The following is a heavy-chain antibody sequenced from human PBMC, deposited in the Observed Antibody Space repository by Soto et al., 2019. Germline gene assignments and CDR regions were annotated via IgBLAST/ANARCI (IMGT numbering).Heavy chain of an antibody. Sequence: DVQLWESGGGLVQPGGSLRLSCAASGFSFGSYALSWVRQAPGKGLEWVSTMSGSDGKTFYADSVKGRFSISRDTSQNTLYLQMNSLRADDTAIYYCARWSYLDYWGQGTRVTVSS. J-gene: IGHJ4*02. D-gene: IGHD3-3*01. V-gene: IGHV3-23*01. CDR1: GFSFGSYA. CDR3: ARWSYLDY. CDR2: MSGSDGKT.